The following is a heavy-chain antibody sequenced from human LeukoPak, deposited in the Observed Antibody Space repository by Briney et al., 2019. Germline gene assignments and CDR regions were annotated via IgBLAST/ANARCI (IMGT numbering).Heavy chain of an antibody. Sequence: PGGSLRLSCAASGFTFSSYGMHWVRQAPGKGLEWVAFIRYDGSNKYYADSVKGRFTISRDNAKNSLYLQMNSLRAEDTAVYYCARDYYGSGSYHTWGQGTLVTVSS. V-gene: IGHV3-30*02. J-gene: IGHJ5*02. CDR1: GFTFSSYG. CDR3: ARDYYGSGSYHT. CDR2: IRYDGSNK. D-gene: IGHD3-10*01.